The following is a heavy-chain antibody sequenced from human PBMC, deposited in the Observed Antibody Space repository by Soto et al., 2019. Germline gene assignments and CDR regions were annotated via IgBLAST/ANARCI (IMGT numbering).Heavy chain of an antibody. D-gene: IGHD3-22*01. CDR1: GGTFSSYA. CDR2: IIPIFGTA. V-gene: IGHV1-69*13. CDR3: ARIRLDSSGSLAVGMDV. Sequence: ASVKVSCKASGGTFSSYAISWVRQAPGQGLEWMGGIIPIFGTANYAQKFQGRVTITADESTSTAYMELSSLRSEDTAVYYCARIRLDSSGSLAVGMDVWGQGTTVTVSS. J-gene: IGHJ6*02.